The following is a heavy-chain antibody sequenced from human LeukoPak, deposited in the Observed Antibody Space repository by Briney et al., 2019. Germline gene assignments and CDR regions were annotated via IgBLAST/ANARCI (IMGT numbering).Heavy chain of an antibody. J-gene: IGHJ3*02. V-gene: IGHV3-49*03. D-gene: IGHD3-16*02. Sequence: GGALRVSCTASAFTFGDYIMSWFRQDPGKGLGGVGFIRSKAYGGTTEYVASVKGRFTISRDDSNSIASLQMNSLKTENTAVYYCTRIVSPKGEAFDIWGQGTMVTVSS. CDR3: TRIVSPKGEAFDI. CDR1: AFTFGDYI. CDR2: IRSKAYGGTT.